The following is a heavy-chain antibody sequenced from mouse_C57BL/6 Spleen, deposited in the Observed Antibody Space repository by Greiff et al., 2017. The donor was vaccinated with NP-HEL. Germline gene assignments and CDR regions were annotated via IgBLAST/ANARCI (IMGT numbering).Heavy chain of an antibody. CDR1: GFSLTSYG. V-gene: IGHV2-2*01. CDR3: ARNSNYERSFDY. D-gene: IGHD2-5*01. CDR2: IWSGGST. J-gene: IGHJ2*01. Sequence: QVQLQQSGPGLVQPSQSLSITCTVSGFSLTSYGVHWVRQSPGKGLEWLGVIWSGGSTDYNAAFISRLSISKDNSKSQVFFKMNSLQADDTAIYYCARNSNYERSFDYWGQGTTLTVSS.